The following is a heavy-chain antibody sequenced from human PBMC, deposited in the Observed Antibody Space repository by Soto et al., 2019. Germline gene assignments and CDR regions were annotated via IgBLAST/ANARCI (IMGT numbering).Heavy chain of an antibody. Sequence: QLQLQESGSGLVKPSQTLSLTCAVSGGSISSGGYSWSWIRQPPGKGLEWVGYIYHSGSTYYNPSLKSRVTISIDRSKNQFSLKLSSVTAADTAVYYCTRSSSTVTTLDYWGQGTRVTVSS. J-gene: IGHJ4*02. CDR1: GGSISSGGYS. V-gene: IGHV4-30-2*01. CDR2: IYHSGST. CDR3: TRSSSTVTTLDY. D-gene: IGHD2-2*01.